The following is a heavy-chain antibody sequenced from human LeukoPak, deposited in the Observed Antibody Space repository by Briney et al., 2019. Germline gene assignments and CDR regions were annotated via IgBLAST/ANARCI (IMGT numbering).Heavy chain of an antibody. D-gene: IGHD5-12*01. CDR1: GGSISSYY. J-gene: IGHJ4*02. CDR3: ARLRYSGYVKYYFDY. CDR2: IYFSGST. Sequence: SETLSLTCTVSGGSISSYYWSWIRQPPGKGLECIGFIYFSGSTNYSPSLKSRVTISLDTSKNQFSLKLNSVPAADTDVYYCARLRYSGYVKYYFDYWGQGTLVTVSS. V-gene: IGHV4-59*01.